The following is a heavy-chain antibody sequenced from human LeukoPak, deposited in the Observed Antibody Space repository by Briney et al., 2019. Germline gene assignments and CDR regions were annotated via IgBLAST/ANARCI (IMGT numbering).Heavy chain of an antibody. V-gene: IGHV3-30*02. J-gene: IGHJ3*02. CDR3: AKLIPVPPFSRGDVLLWFGELQTTPYDAFDI. Sequence: PGGSLRLSCAASGFTFSSYGMHWVRQAPGKGLEWVAFIRYDGSNKYYADSVKGRFTISRDNSKNTLYLQMNSLRAEDTAVYYCAKLIPVPPFSRGDVLLWFGELQTTPYDAFDIWGQGTMVTVSS. D-gene: IGHD3-10*01. CDR1: GFTFSSYG. CDR2: IRYDGSNK.